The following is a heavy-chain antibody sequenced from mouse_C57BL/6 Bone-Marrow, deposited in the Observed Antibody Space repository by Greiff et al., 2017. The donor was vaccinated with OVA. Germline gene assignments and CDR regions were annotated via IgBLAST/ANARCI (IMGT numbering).Heavy chain of an antibody. CDR1: GYTFTSYW. Sequence: QVQLMESGADLAKPGASVKLSCKASGYTFTSYWMHWVKQRPGQGLEWVGYINPIGCYTKYNQKFKGQSTLTADNSSSTAYMALSSLTYEDCAGYYGARGLLWDYFDYWGQGTTLTVSS. CDR3: ARGLLWDYFDY. D-gene: IGHD2-1*01. J-gene: IGHJ2*01. V-gene: IGHV1-7*01. CDR2: INPIGCYT.